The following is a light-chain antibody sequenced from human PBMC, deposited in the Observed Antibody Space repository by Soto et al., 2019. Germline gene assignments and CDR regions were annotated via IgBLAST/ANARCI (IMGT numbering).Light chain of an antibody. CDR3: QQTYSNPIT. V-gene: IGKV1-39*01. CDR1: QSISNY. J-gene: IGKJ5*01. CDR2: AAS. Sequence: DIQMTQSPSTLPASLGDRVTIACRASQSISNYLNWYQQRPGKAPKLLIYAASSLQSGVPSRFSGSGSGTDFTLTISSLQPEDFVTYYCQQTYSNPITFGQGTRLEIK.